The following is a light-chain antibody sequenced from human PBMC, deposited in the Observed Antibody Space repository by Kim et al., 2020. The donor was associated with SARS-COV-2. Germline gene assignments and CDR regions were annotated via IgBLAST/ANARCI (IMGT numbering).Light chain of an antibody. CDR1: QAIRKY. Sequence: DVQMTQSPSSLSASVGDRVTITCRASQAIRKYLAWYQQKPGKIPKLLIHAVSILHSGDPSRFSGSGSGTDFALTIRGLQPEDVGTYYCQTYDTVPYTFGQGTKLEI. CDR2: AVS. J-gene: IGKJ2*01. CDR3: QTYDTVPYT. V-gene: IGKV1-27*01.